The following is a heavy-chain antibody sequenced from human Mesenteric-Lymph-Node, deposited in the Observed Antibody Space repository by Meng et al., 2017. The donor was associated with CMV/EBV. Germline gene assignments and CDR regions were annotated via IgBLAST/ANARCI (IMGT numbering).Heavy chain of an antibody. V-gene: IGHV3-23*01. D-gene: IGHD6-13*01. J-gene: IGHJ1*01. Sequence: GESLKISCAASGFTFSSHAMSWVRQAPGKGLHYISGISGSGGTTHYANSVKGRFTISRDNSKNTMYLQMNSLRVEDTAVYYCAKPIVAAHWGQGTLVTVSS. CDR3: AKPIVAAH. CDR1: GFTFSSHA. CDR2: ISGSGGTT.